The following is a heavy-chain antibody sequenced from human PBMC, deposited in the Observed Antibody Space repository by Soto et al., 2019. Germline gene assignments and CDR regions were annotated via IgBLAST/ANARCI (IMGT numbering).Heavy chain of an antibody. V-gene: IGHV3-53*02. D-gene: IGHD1-1*01. Sequence: EVQLVETGGGLIQPGGSLRLSCAASGFTVSSNHMSWVRQAPGKGLEWVSVLYTGGTAYHADSVKGRFTISRDNSQNTLYLQVDSLTAEDTAVYYCARAGGNWNDGGGFDYWGQGTLVTVSS. J-gene: IGHJ4*02. CDR2: LYTGGTA. CDR1: GFTVSSNH. CDR3: ARAGGNWNDGGGFDY.